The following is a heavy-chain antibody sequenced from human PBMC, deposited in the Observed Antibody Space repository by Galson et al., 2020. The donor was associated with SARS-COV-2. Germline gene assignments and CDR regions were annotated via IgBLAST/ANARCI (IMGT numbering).Heavy chain of an antibody. CDR1: GGSISSSSYY. CDR2: IYDSRST. V-gene: IGHV4-39*01. CDR3: ARRRGGQNFDWYFDR. D-gene: IGHD2-15*01. Sequence: ASETLSLTCTVSGGSISSSSYYWGWIRQPPVKGREWTGSIYDSRSTYYNPSLKSRVPISVDTSKTQFSLMLSSVTAADTAVYYCARRRGGQNFDWYFDRWGRGTLVTVSS. J-gene: IGHJ2*01.